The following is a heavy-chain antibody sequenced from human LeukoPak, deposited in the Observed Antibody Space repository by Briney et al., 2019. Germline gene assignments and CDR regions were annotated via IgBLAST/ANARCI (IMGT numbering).Heavy chain of an antibody. D-gene: IGHD3-22*01. Sequence: SETLSLTCTVSGGSISSYYWSWIRQPPGKGLEWIGYIYYSGSTNYNPSLKSRVTISVDTSKNQFSLKLSSVTAADTAVYYCARHMGFYDSSGPDPYYFDYWGQGILVTVSS. J-gene: IGHJ4*02. CDR1: GGSISSYY. CDR3: ARHMGFYDSSGPDPYYFDY. V-gene: IGHV4-59*08. CDR2: IYYSGST.